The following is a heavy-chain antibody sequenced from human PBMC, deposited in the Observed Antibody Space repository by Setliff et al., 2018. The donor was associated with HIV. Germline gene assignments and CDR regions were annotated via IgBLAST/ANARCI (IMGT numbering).Heavy chain of an antibody. CDR3: ARSYCAADCAHNSPRGMDV. CDR2: IYYSGST. D-gene: IGHD2-21*02. Sequence: PSETLSLTCTVSGGSISTYYWSWIRQPPGKGLEWIGYIYYSGSTNYKPSLKSRVTISVDTSKNQFSLKPNSLTAADTAVYYCARSYCAADCAHNSPRGMDVWGQGTTVTVSS. J-gene: IGHJ6*02. CDR1: GGSISTYY. V-gene: IGHV4-59*08.